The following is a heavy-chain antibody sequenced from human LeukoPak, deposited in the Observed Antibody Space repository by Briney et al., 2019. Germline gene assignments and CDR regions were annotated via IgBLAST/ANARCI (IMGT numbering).Heavy chain of an antibody. Sequence: GGSLRLSCAASGFTFSNAWMSWVRQAPGKGLEWVGRIKTKTDGGTTDYAAPVKGRFTISRDDSKTTVYLQMNSLKSEDAALYYCTTERPYFDNWGQGTLVTVSS. CDR2: IKTKTDGGTT. CDR3: TTERPYFDN. V-gene: IGHV3-15*01. CDR1: GFTFSNAW. J-gene: IGHJ4*02.